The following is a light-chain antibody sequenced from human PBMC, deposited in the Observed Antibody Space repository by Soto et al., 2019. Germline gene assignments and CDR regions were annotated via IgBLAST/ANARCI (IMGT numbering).Light chain of an antibody. CDR1: IRDIGGYNF. CDR2: DVN. Sequence: QSVLTQPASVSGSPGQSITISCTGTIRDIGGYNFISWYQHHPGKAPKLVIYDVNNRPSGISYRFSGSKSGNTASLTISGLQAEDEADYYCASYTRTTTLVFGGGTQLTVL. V-gene: IGLV2-14*01. CDR3: ASYTRTTTLV. J-gene: IGLJ2*01.